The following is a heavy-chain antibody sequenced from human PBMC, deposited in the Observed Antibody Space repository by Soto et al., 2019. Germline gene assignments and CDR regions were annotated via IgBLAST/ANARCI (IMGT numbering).Heavy chain of an antibody. CDR2: IGTAGDT. J-gene: IGHJ6*02. V-gene: IGHV3-13*01. CDR3: ARATPYSGSYYGRVPVYGMDV. Sequence: PGGSLRLSCAASGFTFSSYDMHWVRQATGKGLEWVSAIGTAGDTYYPVSVKGRFTISRENAKNSLYLQMNSLRAGDTAVYYCARATPYSGSYYGRVPVYGMDVWGQGTTVTVSS. D-gene: IGHD1-26*01. CDR1: GFTFSSYD.